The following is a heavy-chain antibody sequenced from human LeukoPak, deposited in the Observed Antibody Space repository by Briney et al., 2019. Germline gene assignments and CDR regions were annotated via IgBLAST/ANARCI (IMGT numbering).Heavy chain of an antibody. Sequence: GGSLRLSCAASGFTFSSYEMNWVRQASGKGLEWVSSISRGGSPIFYADSVRGRFTTSRDNAKKSLFLQMTSLRAEDTAVYYCTRVSWRGEIFWGQGTLVSVSS. D-gene: IGHD3-3*01. CDR1: GFTFSSYE. V-gene: IGHV3-48*03. J-gene: IGHJ4*02. CDR2: ISRGGSPI. CDR3: TRVSWRGEIF.